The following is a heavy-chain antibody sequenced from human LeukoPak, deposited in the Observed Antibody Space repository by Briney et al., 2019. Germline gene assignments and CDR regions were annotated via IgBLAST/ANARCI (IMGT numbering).Heavy chain of an antibody. V-gene: IGHV3-21*01. D-gene: IGHD3-22*01. CDR1: GFTFSTYS. Sequence: GGSLRLSCAASGFTFSTYSMNWVRQAPGKGLEWVSSIISSSTTYIYYADSVKGRFTISRDNSKNTLYLQMNSLRAEDTAVYYCAKDKNPNYYDSSGYPFDYWGQGTLVTVSS. J-gene: IGHJ4*02. CDR2: IISSSTTYI. CDR3: AKDKNPNYYDSSGYPFDY.